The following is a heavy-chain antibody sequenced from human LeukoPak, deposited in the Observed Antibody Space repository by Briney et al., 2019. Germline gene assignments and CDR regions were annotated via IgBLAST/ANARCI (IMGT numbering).Heavy chain of an antibody. J-gene: IGHJ4*02. CDR2: TLYDETNT. Sequence: PGRSLRLSCAASGFTLGSYGMHWVRQAPGKGLEWVAATLYDETNTYYAASVKGRFTISRDNSKNTLYLQMNTLRAEDTGTYYCARVLRPCSGSFYDSAPKFWGQARLFMVS. D-gene: IGHD1-26*01. V-gene: IGHV3-33*01. CDR3: ARVLRPCSGSFYDSAPKF. CDR1: GFTLGSYG.